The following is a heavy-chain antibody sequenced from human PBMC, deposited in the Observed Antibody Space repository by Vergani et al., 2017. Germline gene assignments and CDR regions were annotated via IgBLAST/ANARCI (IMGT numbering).Heavy chain of an antibody. V-gene: IGHV3-30*18. J-gene: IGHJ4*02. CDR3: AKDREGWELRGIFDY. CDR1: GFTFSSYG. D-gene: IGHD1-26*01. Sequence: QVQLVESGGGVVQPGRSLRLSCAASGFTFSSYGMHWVRQAPGKGLEWVAVISYDGSNKYYADSVKGRFTISRDNSKNTLYLQMNSLRAEDTAVYYCAKDREGWELRGIFDYWGQGTLVIVSA. CDR2: ISYDGSNK.